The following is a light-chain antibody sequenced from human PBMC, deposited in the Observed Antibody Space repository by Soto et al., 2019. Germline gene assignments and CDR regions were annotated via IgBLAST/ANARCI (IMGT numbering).Light chain of an antibody. CDR2: AAS. J-gene: IGKJ4*01. CDR3: QQSYSYET. CDR1: QIISSY. V-gene: IGKV1-39*01. Sequence: DIQMTQSPSSLSASVGDRVTITCRASQIISSYLNWYQQKPGKAPKLLIYAASSLQSGVPSRFSGSGSGTDFTLTISSLQHEDFATYYCQQSYSYETFGGGTKVEIK.